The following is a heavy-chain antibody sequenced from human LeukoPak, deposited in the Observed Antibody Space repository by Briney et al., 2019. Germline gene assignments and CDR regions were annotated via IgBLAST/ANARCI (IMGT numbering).Heavy chain of an antibody. Sequence: GGSLRLSCAASGFSFSSYWMAWVRQAPGKGLEWVANIKPDGSEKKYGDSVKGRFTISRDNAKNSVYLQMSSLRAEDTAVYYCAKDLAAADPDYYYYGMDVWGQGTTVTVSS. D-gene: IGHD6-13*01. V-gene: IGHV3-7*01. CDR2: IKPDGSEK. J-gene: IGHJ6*02. CDR3: AKDLAAADPDYYYYGMDV. CDR1: GFSFSSYW.